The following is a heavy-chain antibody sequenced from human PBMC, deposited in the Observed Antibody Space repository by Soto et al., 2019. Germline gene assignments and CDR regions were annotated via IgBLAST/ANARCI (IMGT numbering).Heavy chain of an antibody. D-gene: IGHD2-15*01. V-gene: IGHV4-59*08. CDR1: GGSISGYY. CDR3: ARHGNCTGGSCYSFIWFDP. CDR2: IYYSGTT. Sequence: QVQLQESGPGLVKPSETLSLTCTVSGGSISGYYWSWIRQPPGKGLEWIGYIYYSGTTNYNPSLNRLVTISVDTSKNQFSLKLSSVTAPDTAVYYCARHGNCTGGSCYSFIWFDPWGQGTLVTVSS. J-gene: IGHJ5*02.